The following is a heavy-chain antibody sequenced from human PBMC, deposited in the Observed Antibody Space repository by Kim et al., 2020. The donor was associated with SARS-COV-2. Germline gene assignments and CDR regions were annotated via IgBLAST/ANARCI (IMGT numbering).Heavy chain of an antibody. D-gene: IGHD3-10*01. CDR3: ATEGLRGHSVGWY. Sequence: GGSLRLSCAASGIPFGSYPLSWVRQAPGKGLEWISAISGSADGTYYADSVRGRFTMSRDNSKNTVYLQMDNLRADDTAVYYCATEGLRGHSVGWY. V-gene: IGHV3-23*01. CDR1: GIPFGSYP. J-gene: IGHJ2*01. CDR2: ISGSADGT.